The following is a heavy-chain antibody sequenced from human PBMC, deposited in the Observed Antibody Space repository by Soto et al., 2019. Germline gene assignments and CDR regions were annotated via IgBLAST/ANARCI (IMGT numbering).Heavy chain of an antibody. Sequence: EASVKVSCKASGYTFADYEINWVRQATGQGLEWMGWIHPDSGNTDFAQRFRGRITMTRNTSMSVVYMELDKLTSEDMAVYYCARGLWPTERRFDPWGQGTLVTVSS. CDR1: GYTFADYE. V-gene: IGHV1-8*01. CDR3: ARGLWPTERRFDP. D-gene: IGHD2-21*01. J-gene: IGHJ5*02. CDR2: IHPDSGNT.